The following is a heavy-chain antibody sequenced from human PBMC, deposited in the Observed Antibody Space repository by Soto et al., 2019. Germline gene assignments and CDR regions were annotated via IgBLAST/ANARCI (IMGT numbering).Heavy chain of an antibody. CDR2: INPSGGST. D-gene: IGHD3-22*01. J-gene: IGHJ4*02. V-gene: IGHV1-46*01. CDR3: ASFASGYPPAY. CDR1: GYTFTSYY. Sequence: GASVKVSCKASGYTFTSYYMHWVRQAPGQGLERMGIINPSGGSTSYAQKFQGRVTMTRDTSTSTVYMELSSLRSEDTAVYYCASFASGYPPAYWGQGTLVTVSS.